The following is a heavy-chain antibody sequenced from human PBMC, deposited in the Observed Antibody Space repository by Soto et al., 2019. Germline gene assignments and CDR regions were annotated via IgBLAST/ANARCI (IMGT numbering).Heavy chain of an antibody. CDR3: ARDTIRRYSYGSPYGMDV. CDR2: INSDGSST. J-gene: IGHJ6*02. V-gene: IGHV3-74*01. Sequence: GGSLRLSCAASGFTFSSYWMHWVRQAPGKGLVWVSRINSDGSSTSYADSVKGRLTISRDNAKNTLYLQMNSLRAEDTAVYYCARDTIRRYSYGSPYGMDVWGQGTAVTVSS. D-gene: IGHD5-18*01. CDR1: GFTFSSYW.